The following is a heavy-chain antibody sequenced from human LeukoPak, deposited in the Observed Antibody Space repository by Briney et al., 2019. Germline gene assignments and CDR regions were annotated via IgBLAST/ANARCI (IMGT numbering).Heavy chain of an antibody. CDR3: ASGYRGPYYYYGMDV. Sequence: GGSLRLSCAASGFTFSSYAMHWVRQAPGKGLEWVAVISYDGSNKYYADSVKGRFTISRDNSKNTLYLQMNSLRAEYTAVYYCASGYRGPYYYYGMDVWGQGTTVTVSS. V-gene: IGHV3-30-3*01. J-gene: IGHJ6*02. D-gene: IGHD5-12*01. CDR2: ISYDGSNK. CDR1: GFTFSSYA.